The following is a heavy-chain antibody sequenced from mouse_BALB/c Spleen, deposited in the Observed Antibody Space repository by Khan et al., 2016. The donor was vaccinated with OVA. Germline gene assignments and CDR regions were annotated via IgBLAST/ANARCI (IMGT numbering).Heavy chain of an antibody. Sequence: EVQLQESGPDLVKPSQSLSLTCTVTGYSITSGYSWHWIRQFPGNQLEWMGYIHYSVSTNYNPSLKSRISLTRDTSKNQFFLQLSSVTTEDTATYYCAKGDYDGFAYWGQGTLVTVSA. CDR1: GYSITSGYS. CDR3: AKGDYDGFAY. V-gene: IGHV3-1*02. D-gene: IGHD2-4*01. J-gene: IGHJ3*01. CDR2: IHYSVST.